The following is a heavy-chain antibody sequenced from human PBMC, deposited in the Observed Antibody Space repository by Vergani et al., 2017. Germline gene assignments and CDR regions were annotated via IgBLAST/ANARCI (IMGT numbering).Heavy chain of an antibody. Sequence: QLQLQESGPGLVKPSETLSLTCTVSGGSISSSSYYWGWLRQPPGKGLEWIGSIYYSGSTYYNPSLKSRVTISVDTSKNQFSLKLSAVTAADTAVYYCARGGSSSWGFDYWGQGTLVTVSS. CDR1: GGSISSSSYY. CDR3: ARGGSSSWGFDY. V-gene: IGHV4-39*01. J-gene: IGHJ4*02. CDR2: IYYSGST. D-gene: IGHD6-6*01.